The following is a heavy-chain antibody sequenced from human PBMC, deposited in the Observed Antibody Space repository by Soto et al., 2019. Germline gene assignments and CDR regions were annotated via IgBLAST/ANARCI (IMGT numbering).Heavy chain of an antibody. D-gene: IGHD3-3*01. CDR3: AKTPIFGVVFKGYYYYYGMDV. CDR2: ISGSGGST. CDR1: GFTFSSYA. Sequence: GGSLRLSCAASGFTFSSYAMSWVRQAPGKGLEWVSAISGSGGSTYYADSVKGRFTISRDNSKNTLYLQMNSLRAEDTAVYYCAKTPIFGVVFKGYYYYYGMDVWGQGTTVTVSS. V-gene: IGHV3-23*01. J-gene: IGHJ6*02.